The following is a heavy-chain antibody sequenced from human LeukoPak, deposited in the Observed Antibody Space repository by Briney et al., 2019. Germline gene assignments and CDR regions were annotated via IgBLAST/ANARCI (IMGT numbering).Heavy chain of an antibody. J-gene: IGHJ6*02. CDR3: ARSGRRWWELHYYYYYYGMDV. CDR1: GFTFSSYA. Sequence: PGRSLRLSCAASGFTFSSYAMHWVRQAPGKGLEWVAVISYDGSNKYYADSVKGRFTISRDNSKNTLYLQMNSLRAEDTAVYYCARSGRRWWELHYYYYYYGMDVWGQGTTVTVSS. V-gene: IGHV3-30*04. CDR2: ISYDGSNK. D-gene: IGHD1-26*01.